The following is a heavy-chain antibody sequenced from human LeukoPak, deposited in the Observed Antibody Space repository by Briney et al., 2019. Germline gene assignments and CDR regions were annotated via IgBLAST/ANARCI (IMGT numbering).Heavy chain of an antibody. CDR3: ARHGSGHDY. J-gene: IGHJ4*02. CDR2: INHSGST. CDR1: GGSFSGYY. D-gene: IGHD3-10*01. V-gene: IGHV4-34*01. Sequence: SETLSLTCAVYGGSFSGYYWSWIRQPPGKGLEWIGEINHSGSTSYNPSLKSRVTISVDTSKNQFSLKLSSVTAADTAVYYCARHGSGHDYWGQGTLVTVSS.